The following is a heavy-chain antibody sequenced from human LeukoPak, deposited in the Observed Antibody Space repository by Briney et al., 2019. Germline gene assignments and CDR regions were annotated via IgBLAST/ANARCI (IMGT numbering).Heavy chain of an antibody. Sequence: GASVKVSCKASEYTFTDYYLHWVRQAPGQGFEWMGWINPVSGGTNYVQKSQGRVTMTRDTSISTAYMELSRLRSDDTAVYYCARANFLSCSSTSCLFDYWGQGTLVTVSS. J-gene: IGHJ4*02. V-gene: IGHV1-2*02. CDR3: ARANFLSCSSTSCLFDY. D-gene: IGHD2-2*01. CDR2: INPVSGGT. CDR1: EYTFTDYY.